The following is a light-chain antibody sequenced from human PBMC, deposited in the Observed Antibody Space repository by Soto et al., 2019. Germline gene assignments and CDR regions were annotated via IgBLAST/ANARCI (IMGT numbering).Light chain of an antibody. V-gene: IGKV3-11*01. Sequence: DIVLTQSPATLSLSPGERATLSYRASQSVSSYLAWYQHKPGQAPRLLIYGASNRATDIPARFSGRGSGTDFTLTISSLESGDSAVYYCQQRGKWPRTFGQGTKLEIK. CDR3: QQRGKWPRT. CDR1: QSVSSY. CDR2: GAS. J-gene: IGKJ2*01.